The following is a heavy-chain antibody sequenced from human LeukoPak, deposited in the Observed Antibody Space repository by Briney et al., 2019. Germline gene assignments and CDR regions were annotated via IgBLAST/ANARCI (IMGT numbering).Heavy chain of an antibody. CDR2: IIPIFGTA. V-gene: IGHV1-69*05. CDR1: GGTFSSYA. J-gene: IGHJ2*01. Sequence: SVKVSCKASGGTFSSYAISWVRQAPGQGLEWMGGIIPIFGTANYAQKFQGRVTITTDESTSTAYMELSSLRSEDTAVYYCARESPDCSSTSCYRSYWYFDLWGRGTLVTVSS. CDR3: ARESPDCSSTSCYRSYWYFDL. D-gene: IGHD2-2*01.